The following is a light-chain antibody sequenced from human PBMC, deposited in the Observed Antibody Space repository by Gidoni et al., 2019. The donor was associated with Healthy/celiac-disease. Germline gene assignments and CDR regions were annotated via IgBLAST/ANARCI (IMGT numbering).Light chain of an antibody. CDR2: DAS. CDR1: QSISSW. CDR3: QQYNSYSLT. J-gene: IGKJ4*01. V-gene: IGKV1-5*01. Sequence: DIQMTQSPSTLSASVGDRFTITCRASQSISSWLAWYQQKPGKAPKLLIYDASSLESGVPSRFSGSGSGTEFTLTISSLQPDDFATYYCQQYNSYSLTFGGGTKVEIQ.